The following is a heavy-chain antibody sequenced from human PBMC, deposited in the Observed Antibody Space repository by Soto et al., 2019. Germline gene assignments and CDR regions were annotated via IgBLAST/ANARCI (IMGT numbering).Heavy chain of an antibody. CDR2: ISSSSGYI. D-gene: IGHD2-21*02. Sequence: GGSLRLSCAASVFTLSSHSMNWVRQAPGKGLEWVSSISSSSGYIYYADSVKGRFTISRDNAKNSLYLQMNSLRAEDTAVYYCARDRCGGDCFDAFDIWGQGTMVTVSS. CDR1: VFTLSSHS. V-gene: IGHV3-21*01. J-gene: IGHJ3*02. CDR3: ARDRCGGDCFDAFDI.